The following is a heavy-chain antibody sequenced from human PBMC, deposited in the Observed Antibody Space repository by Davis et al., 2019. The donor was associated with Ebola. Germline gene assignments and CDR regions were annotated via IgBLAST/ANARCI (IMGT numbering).Heavy chain of an antibody. CDR2: IKQDGSEK. J-gene: IGHJ6*04. CDR1: GFTGFPFGDYA. V-gene: IGHV3-7*03. D-gene: IGHD2-2*01. Sequence: GESLKISCEASGFTGFPFGDYAMHWVRQGPGKGLEWVANIKQDGSEKYYVDSVKGRFTISRDNSENTLYLQMNSLRAEDAAVYYCGPKCSSTTCGRFGMDVWGKGATVTVSS. CDR3: GPKCSSTTCGRFGMDV.